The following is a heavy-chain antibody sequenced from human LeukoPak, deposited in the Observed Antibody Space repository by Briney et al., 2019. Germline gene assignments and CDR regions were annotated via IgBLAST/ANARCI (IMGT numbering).Heavy chain of an antibody. CDR2: ITTAGSTA. CDR1: GFTFSDFY. V-gene: IGHV3-11*01. D-gene: IGHD2-21*02. CDR3: AREKYGGDSRFYFDY. J-gene: IGHJ4*02. Sequence: GGSLRLSCAASGFTFSDFYMSWIRQAPGKGLEWISYITTAGSTAYYADSVKGRFTLSRDNAKNSLYLQMTSLRAEDTAIYYCAREKYGGDSRFYFDYWGQGALVSVSS.